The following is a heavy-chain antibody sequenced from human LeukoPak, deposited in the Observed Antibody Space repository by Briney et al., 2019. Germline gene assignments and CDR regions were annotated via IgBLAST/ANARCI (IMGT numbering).Heavy chain of an antibody. V-gene: IGHV5-51*01. D-gene: IGHD6-13*01. CDR1: GYSFTSYW. Sequence: GESLKISCKGSGYSFTSYWIGWVRQMPGKGLEWMGIIYPGDSDTRYSPSFQGQVTISADKSISTAYLQWSSLKASDTAMYYCARQGTYIAAADAPGDYWGQGTLVTVSS. J-gene: IGHJ4*02. CDR3: ARQGTYIAAADAPGDY. CDR2: IYPGDSDT.